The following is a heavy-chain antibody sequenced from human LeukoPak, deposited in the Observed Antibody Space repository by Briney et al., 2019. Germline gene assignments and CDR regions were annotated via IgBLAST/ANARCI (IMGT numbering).Heavy chain of an antibody. D-gene: IGHD2-2*02. CDR3: ATFDRDRLLYGAFDN. J-gene: IGHJ3*02. CDR1: GYSLTELS. V-gene: IGHV1-24*01. CDR2: FDPENGEN. Sequence: ASVKVSCKISGYSLTELSIHLVRQAPGKGLEWLGGFDPENGENIYTQKFQGRVSMTEDSSKDTVHMVLRTLTSEDTAVYYCATFDRDRLLYGAFDNWGQGTMVIVSS.